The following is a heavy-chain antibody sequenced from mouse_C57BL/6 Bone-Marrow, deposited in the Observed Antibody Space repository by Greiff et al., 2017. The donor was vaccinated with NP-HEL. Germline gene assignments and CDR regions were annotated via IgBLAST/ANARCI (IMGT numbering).Heavy chain of an antibody. CDR2: ISDGGSYT. D-gene: IGHD1-1*01. Sequence: EVKLVESGGGLVKPGGSLKLSCAASGFTFSSYAMSWVRQTPEKRLEWVATISDGGSYTYYPDNVKGRFTISRDNAKNNLYLQMSHLKSEDTAMYYCARVFYYYGSSLDYWGQGTTLTVSS. V-gene: IGHV5-4*03. J-gene: IGHJ2*01. CDR3: ARVFYYYGSSLDY. CDR1: GFTFSSYA.